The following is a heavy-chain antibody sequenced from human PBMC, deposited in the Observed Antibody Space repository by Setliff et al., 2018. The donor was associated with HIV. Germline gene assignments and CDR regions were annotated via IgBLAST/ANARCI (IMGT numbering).Heavy chain of an antibody. D-gene: IGHD3-10*01. J-gene: IGHJ4*02. CDR1: GFTVSSNY. CDR3: AKEFEDLSGAY. V-gene: IGHV3-53*01. Sequence: PGGSLRLSCAASGFTVSSNYMSWVRQAPGKGLEWVSSISNNGGKTYYADSEKGRFTISRDNSKNTLYLQMNSLRAEDTAAYYCAKEFEDLSGAYWGQGTLVTVSS. CDR2: ISNNGGKT.